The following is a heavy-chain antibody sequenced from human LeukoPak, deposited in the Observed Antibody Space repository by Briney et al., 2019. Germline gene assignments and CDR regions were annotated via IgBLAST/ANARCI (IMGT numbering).Heavy chain of an antibody. CDR2: INSDGGST. CDR1: GFTFSNYW. Sequence: GGSLRLSCAASGFTFSNYWMHWVRQAPGKGLVWVSRINSDGGSTNFADSVKGRFTISRDNAENTLYLQMNSLRAEDTAVHYCARGPRGSYYVDYWGQGTLVTVSS. CDR3: ARGPRGSYYVDY. V-gene: IGHV3-74*01. J-gene: IGHJ4*02. D-gene: IGHD1-26*01.